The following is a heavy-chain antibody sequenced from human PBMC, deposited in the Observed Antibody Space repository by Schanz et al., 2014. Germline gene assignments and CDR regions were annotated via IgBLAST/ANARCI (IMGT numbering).Heavy chain of an antibody. D-gene: IGHD6-19*01. CDR3: AKDHPSSGWPAFDV. CDR1: GFTVSNSY. CDR2: ISPTGSST. Sequence: VQLVESGGVVVQPGGSLRLSCAASGFTVSNSYIHWVRQAPGKGLEWVSNISPTGSSTYYADSVKGRFTISRDNSKNTLYVQMNSLRADDTAVYYCAKDHPSSGWPAFDVWGQGTQVTVSS. V-gene: IGHV3-NL1*01. J-gene: IGHJ4*02.